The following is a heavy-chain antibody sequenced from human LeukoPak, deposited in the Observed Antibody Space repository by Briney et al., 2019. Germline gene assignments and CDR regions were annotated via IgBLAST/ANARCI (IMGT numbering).Heavy chain of an antibody. J-gene: IGHJ3*02. Sequence: SETLSLTCTVSGGSISSSNYYWGWIRQPPGKGLEWIGTIYYSGSTYYNPSLKSRVTISVDTSKNQFSLKLSSVTAADTAVYYCARVLSSGAFDIWGQGTMVTVSS. D-gene: IGHD3-10*02. CDR3: ARVLSSGAFDI. V-gene: IGHV4-39*07. CDR1: GGSISSSNYY. CDR2: IYYSGST.